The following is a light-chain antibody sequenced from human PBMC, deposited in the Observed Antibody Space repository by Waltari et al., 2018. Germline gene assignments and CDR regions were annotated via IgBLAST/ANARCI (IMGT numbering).Light chain of an antibody. CDR2: DVT. Sequence: QSALTQPASVSGSPGQSITISCTGIGSAIDGSDFVSWYQHHPGKAPQVIIYDVTNRPSGFSGRSPASKSATPASRTVSGLRLGEEVDYYCTPQTVEGVVLFGEGTQLPVL. CDR3: TPQTVEGVVL. V-gene: IGLV2-14*03. J-gene: IGLJ3*02. CDR1: GSAIDGSDF.